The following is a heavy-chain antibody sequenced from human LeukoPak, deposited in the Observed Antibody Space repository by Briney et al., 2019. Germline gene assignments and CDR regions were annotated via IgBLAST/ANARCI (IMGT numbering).Heavy chain of an antibody. V-gene: IGHV3-30*04. CDR2: ISYDGSNK. D-gene: IGHD3-10*01. Sequence: PGRSLRLSCAASGFTFNSYAMHWVRQAPGKGLEWVAVISYDGSNKYYADSVKGRFTISRDNSKNTLDLQMNSLRAEDTAVYYCARDSGGSGSYYGTFDSWGQGTLVTVSS. J-gene: IGHJ4*02. CDR3: ARDSGGSGSYYGTFDS. CDR1: GFTFNSYA.